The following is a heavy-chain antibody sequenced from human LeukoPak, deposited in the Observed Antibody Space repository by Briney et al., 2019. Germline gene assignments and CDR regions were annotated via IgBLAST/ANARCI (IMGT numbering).Heavy chain of an antibody. Sequence: GGSLRLSCAASGFTFSSYAMSWVRQAPGKGLEWVSAISGSGGSTYYADSVKGRFTISRDNAKNSLYLQMNSLRAEDTAVYYCARALPSSWYYFDYWGQGTLVTVSS. V-gene: IGHV3-23*01. J-gene: IGHJ4*02. D-gene: IGHD6-13*01. CDR3: ARALPSSWYYFDY. CDR1: GFTFSSYA. CDR2: ISGSGGST.